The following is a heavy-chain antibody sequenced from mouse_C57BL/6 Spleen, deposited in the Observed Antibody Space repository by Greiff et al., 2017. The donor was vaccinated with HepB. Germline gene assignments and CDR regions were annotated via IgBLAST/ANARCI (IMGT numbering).Heavy chain of an antibody. Sequence: QQSGAELVRPGASVKLSCTASGFNIKDYYMHWVKQRPEQGLEWIGRIDPEDGDTEYAPKFQGKATMTADTSSNTAYLQLSSLTSEDTAVYYCTSNYYGSSYYFDYWGQGTTLTVSS. CDR1: GFNIKDYY. CDR3: TSNYYGSSYYFDY. V-gene: IGHV14-1*01. CDR2: IDPEDGDT. D-gene: IGHD1-1*01. J-gene: IGHJ2*01.